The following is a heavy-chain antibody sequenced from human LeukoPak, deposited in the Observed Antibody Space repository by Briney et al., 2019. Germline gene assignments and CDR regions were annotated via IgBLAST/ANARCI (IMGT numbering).Heavy chain of an antibody. CDR1: GFAFSNFG. Sequence: GGSLRLSCAASGFAFSNFGMHWVRQAPGKGLEWVALMWSDGSNKYYADSVKGRFTISRGNSKNTLYLQMNSLRAEDTAVYYCARVHSDFWSDYWGQGTPVTVSS. J-gene: IGHJ4*02. V-gene: IGHV3-33*01. D-gene: IGHD3-3*01. CDR3: ARVHSDFWSDY. CDR2: MWSDGSNK.